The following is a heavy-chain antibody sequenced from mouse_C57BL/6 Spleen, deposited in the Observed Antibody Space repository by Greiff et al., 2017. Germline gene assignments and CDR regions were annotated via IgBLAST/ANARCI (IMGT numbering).Heavy chain of an antibody. Sequence: DVKLQESGGDLVKPGGSLKLSCAASGFTFSSYGMSWVRQTPDKRLEWVATISSGGSYTYSPDSVKGRFTISRDNAKNTLYLQMSSLKSEDTAMYYCASQRGTYYSTFAYWGQGTLVTVSA. CDR1: GFTFSSYG. CDR2: ISSGGSYT. D-gene: IGHD2-5*01. J-gene: IGHJ3*01. CDR3: ASQRGTYYSTFAY. V-gene: IGHV5-6*02.